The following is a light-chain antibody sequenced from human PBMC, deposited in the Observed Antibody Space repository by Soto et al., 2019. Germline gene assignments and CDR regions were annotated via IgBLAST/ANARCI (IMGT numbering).Light chain of an antibody. CDR3: AAWDDSLDGLV. CDR1: SSHSGTNT. J-gene: IGLJ2*01. V-gene: IGLV1-44*01. CDR2: SNN. Sequence: QSVLTQPPSASGTPGQRVNLSCSGSSSHSGTNTVNWYQQLTGTARKLLIYSNNQRPSGVPDRVSGSKSGTSASLAISGLQSEDEAEYYCAAWDDSLDGLVFGGGTQLTVL.